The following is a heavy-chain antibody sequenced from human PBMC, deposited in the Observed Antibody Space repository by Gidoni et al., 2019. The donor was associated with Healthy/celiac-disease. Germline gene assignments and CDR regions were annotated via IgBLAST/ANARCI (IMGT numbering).Heavy chain of an antibody. CDR3: AKAPQPPAYYYYYMDV. V-gene: IGHV3-23*01. CDR2: ISGSGGST. Sequence: EVQLLEPGGGLVQPGGSLRLSCAASGFTFSSYAMSWVRQAPGKGLEWVSAISGSGGSTYYADSVKGRFTISRDNSKNTLYLQMNSLRAEDTAVYYCAKAPQPPAYYYYYMDVWGKGTTVTVSS. CDR1: GFTFSSYA. J-gene: IGHJ6*03.